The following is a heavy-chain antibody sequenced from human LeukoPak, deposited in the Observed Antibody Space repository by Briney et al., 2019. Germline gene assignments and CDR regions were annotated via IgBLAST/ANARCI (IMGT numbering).Heavy chain of an antibody. Sequence: GGSLRLSCAASGFTLPGHTMTWLRKAPGKGLEWVSIIGGRDDRTYYADFVKGRFTISRDTSKNILYLQMSNLRAEDTAVYYCAKDPNPLYDLWSGYKWGQGTLVTVSS. CDR3: AKDPNPLYDLWSGYK. J-gene: IGHJ4*02. V-gene: IGHV3-23*01. CDR2: IGGRDDRT. D-gene: IGHD3-3*01. CDR1: GFTLPGHT.